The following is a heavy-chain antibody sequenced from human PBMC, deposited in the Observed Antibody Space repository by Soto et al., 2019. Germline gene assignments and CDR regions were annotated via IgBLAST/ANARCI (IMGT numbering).Heavy chain of an antibody. J-gene: IGHJ4*02. Sequence: QVQLVQSGAEVKKPGASVKVSCKASGYTFTSYSISWVRQAPGQGLEWMGWISAYNGNTNYAQKLQGRVTMTTDTSTSTAYMELRSLRSDDTAVYYCARALSIAVAGYYFDYWGQGTLVTVSS. CDR2: ISAYNGNT. V-gene: IGHV1-18*01. CDR1: GYTFTSYS. CDR3: ARALSIAVAGYYFDY. D-gene: IGHD6-19*01.